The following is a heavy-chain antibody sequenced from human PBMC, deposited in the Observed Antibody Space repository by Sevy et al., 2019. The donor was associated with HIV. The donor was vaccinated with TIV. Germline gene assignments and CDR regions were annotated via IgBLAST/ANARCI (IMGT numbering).Heavy chain of an antibody. CDR1: GFTFSSYG. J-gene: IGHJ4*02. V-gene: IGHV3-33*01. CDR2: IWYDGSNK. D-gene: IGHD6-19*01. CDR3: ARDRRAVAGYFDY. Sequence: LSLTCAASGFTFSSYGMHWVRQAPGKGLEWVAVIWYDGSNKYYADSVKGRFTISRDNSKNTLYLQMNSLRAEDTAVYYCARDRRAVAGYFDYWGQGTLVTVSS.